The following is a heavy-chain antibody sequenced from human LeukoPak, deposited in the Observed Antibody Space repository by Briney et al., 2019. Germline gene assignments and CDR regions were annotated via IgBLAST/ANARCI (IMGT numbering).Heavy chain of an antibody. V-gene: IGHV3-48*03. CDR2: ISGSGSTI. J-gene: IGHJ6*03. CDR3: ARDPYSGSYGNYYYYFMDV. D-gene: IGHD1-26*01. CDR1: GFTFSSYE. Sequence: GGSLRLSCAASGFTFSSYEMNWVRQAPGKGLEWVSYISGSGSTIYYADSVKGRFTISRDNTKNSLYLQMNSLTAEDTAVYYCARDPYSGSYGNYYYYFMDVWGKGTTVTISS.